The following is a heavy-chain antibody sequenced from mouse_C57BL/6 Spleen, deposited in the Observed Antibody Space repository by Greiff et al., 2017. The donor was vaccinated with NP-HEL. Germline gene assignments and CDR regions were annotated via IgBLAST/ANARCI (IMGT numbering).Heavy chain of an antibody. CDR3: ARGGIPRLYQRQGAMDY. D-gene: IGHD5-1-1*01. V-gene: IGHV5-17*01. Sequence: EVQGVESGGGLVKPGGSLKLSCAASGFTFSDYGMHWVRQAPEKGLEWVAYISSGSSTIYYADTVKGRFTISRDNAKNTLFLQMTSLRSEDTAMYYCARGGIPRLYQRQGAMDYWGQGTSVTVSS. CDR2: ISSGSSTI. J-gene: IGHJ4*01. CDR1: GFTFSDYG.